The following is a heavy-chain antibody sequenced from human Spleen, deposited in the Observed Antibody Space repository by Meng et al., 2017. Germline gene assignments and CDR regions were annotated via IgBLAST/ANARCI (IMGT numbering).Heavy chain of an antibody. Sequence: GESLKISCVVSGFTFSTSAMSWVRQAPGKGLEWVSSISIHGESTRYADSVKGRFTISRDKPKNRLYLQMNSLRAEDTAVYYCARDSLSIAVAAPFDYWGQGTLVTVSS. CDR3: ARDSLSIAVAAPFDY. J-gene: IGHJ4*02. CDR2: ISIHGEST. V-gene: IGHV3-23*01. D-gene: IGHD6-19*01. CDR1: GFTFSTSA.